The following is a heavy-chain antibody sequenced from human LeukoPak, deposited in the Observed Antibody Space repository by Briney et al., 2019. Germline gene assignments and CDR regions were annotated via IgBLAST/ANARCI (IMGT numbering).Heavy chain of an antibody. CDR1: GYSISSDYY. CDR3: AREKTTYAFDY. V-gene: IGHV4-38-2*02. J-gene: IGHJ4*02. D-gene: IGHD4-11*01. Sequence: SETLSLTCTVSGYSISSDYYWGWIRQPPGKGLEWIGNMYHTGSTYYNPSLKSRVTISIDTSKNQFSLRLNSVTATDTAIYYCAREKTTYAFDYWGQGTLVTVSS. CDR2: MYHTGST.